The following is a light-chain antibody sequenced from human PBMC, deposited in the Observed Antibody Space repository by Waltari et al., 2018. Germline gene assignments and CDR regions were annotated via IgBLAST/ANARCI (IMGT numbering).Light chain of an antibody. CDR3: QQYNSWPLT. J-gene: IGKJ4*01. V-gene: IGKV3-15*01. Sequence: EVVMTQSPATLSVSPGERATFSCGASQSVGSYLVWYQQKPGQAPRLLIYGASSRATGIPARFSGSGSGTEFTLTISSLQSEDFAVYYCQQYNSWPLTFGGGTKVEIK. CDR2: GAS. CDR1: QSVGSY.